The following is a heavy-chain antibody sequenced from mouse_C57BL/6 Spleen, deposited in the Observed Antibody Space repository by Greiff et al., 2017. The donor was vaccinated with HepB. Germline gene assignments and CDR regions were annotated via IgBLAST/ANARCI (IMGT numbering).Heavy chain of an antibody. D-gene: IGHD2-10*02. CDR2: IDPSDSYT. V-gene: IGHV1-69*01. Sequence: QVQLQQPGAELVMPGASVKLSCKASGYTFTSYWMHWVKQRPGQGLEWIGEIDPSDSYTNYNQKFKGKSTLTVDKSSSTAYMQLSSLTSEDSAVYYCARGYGKRAMDYWGQGTSVTVSS. J-gene: IGHJ4*01. CDR3: ARGYGKRAMDY. CDR1: GYTFTSYW.